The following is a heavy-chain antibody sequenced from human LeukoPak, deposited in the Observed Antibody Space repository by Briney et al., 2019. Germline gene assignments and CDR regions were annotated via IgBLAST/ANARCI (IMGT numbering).Heavy chain of an antibody. CDR2: IFHSGST. J-gene: IGHJ3*01. Sequence: SETLSLTCTVSGYSLTSGYYWGWIRQPPGKGLEWIASIFHSGSTFYNPSVKSRVTISVDASKNQFSLTLRSVTAADTAVYYCARETEKQWQYWGQGTMATVSS. CDR1: GYSLTSGYY. CDR3: ARETEKQWQY. V-gene: IGHV4-38-2*02. D-gene: IGHD6-19*01.